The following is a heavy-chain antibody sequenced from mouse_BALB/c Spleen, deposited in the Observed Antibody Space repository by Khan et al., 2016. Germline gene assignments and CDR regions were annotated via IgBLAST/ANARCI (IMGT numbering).Heavy chain of an antibody. CDR1: GFTFSSYA. CDR2: ISSGGTT. CDR3: AREENALDY. J-gene: IGHJ4*01. V-gene: IGHV5-6-5*01. Sequence: EVELVESGGDLVKPGGSLKLSCAASGFTFSSYAMSWVRQTPEKRMEWVASISSGGTTYYPDSVKGRFTISRDDARNILYLQMNSLRSEDTAIYYCAREENALDYWGQGTSVTVSS.